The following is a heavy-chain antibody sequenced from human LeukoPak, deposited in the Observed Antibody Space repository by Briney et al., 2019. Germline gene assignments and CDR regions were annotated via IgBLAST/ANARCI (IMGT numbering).Heavy chain of an antibody. CDR1: GYTFTSYY. CDR2: INPSGGST. CDR3: ARAGSPHYYDQQGSDY. Sequence: ASVKVSCKASGYTFTSYYMHWVRQAPGQGLEWMGIINPSGGSTSYAQKFQGRVTMTRDMSTSTDYLELSSLRSEDTAVYYCARAGSPHYYDQQGSDYWGQGTLVTVSS. J-gene: IGHJ4*02. V-gene: IGHV1-46*01. D-gene: IGHD3-22*01.